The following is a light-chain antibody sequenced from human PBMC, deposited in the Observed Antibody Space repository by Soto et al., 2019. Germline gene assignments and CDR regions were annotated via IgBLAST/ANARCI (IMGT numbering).Light chain of an antibody. CDR3: QQVKGFPLT. CDR2: AAS. V-gene: IGKV1-12*01. Sequence: GDRVAIPCRASHDIARWLAWYQQQPGKAPRLLIYAASSLQSGVPTRFSGSGSGTEFTLTITNLQPEDSAVYYCQQVKGFPLTFGGGTKVDIK. CDR1: HDIARW. J-gene: IGKJ4*01.